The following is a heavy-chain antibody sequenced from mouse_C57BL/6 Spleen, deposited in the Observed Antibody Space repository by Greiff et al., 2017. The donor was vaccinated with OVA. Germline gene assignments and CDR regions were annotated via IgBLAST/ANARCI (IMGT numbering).Heavy chain of an antibody. CDR3: ASRGDSSGAFAY. V-gene: IGHV2-6*01. Sequence: QVQLQQSGPGLVAPSQSLSITCTVSGFSLTSYGVDWVRQSPGKGLEWLGVIWGVGSTNYNSALKSRLSISKDNSKSQVFLKMNSLQTDDTAMYYCASRGDSSGAFAYWGQGTLVTVSA. J-gene: IGHJ3*01. D-gene: IGHD3-2*02. CDR1: GFSLTSYG. CDR2: IWGVGST.